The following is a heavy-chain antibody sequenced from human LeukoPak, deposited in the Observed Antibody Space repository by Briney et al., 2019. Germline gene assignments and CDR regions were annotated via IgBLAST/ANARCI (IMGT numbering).Heavy chain of an antibody. Sequence: SSETLSLTCTVSGASISSYYWSWIRQPPGKGLEWIGSIYYSGSTNYNPSLKSRVTISVDTSKNQFSLKLSSVTAADTAVYYCAVQWLEASFDYWGQGTLVTVSS. CDR2: IYYSGST. D-gene: IGHD6-19*01. J-gene: IGHJ4*02. CDR3: AVQWLEASFDY. V-gene: IGHV4-59*01. CDR1: GASISSYY.